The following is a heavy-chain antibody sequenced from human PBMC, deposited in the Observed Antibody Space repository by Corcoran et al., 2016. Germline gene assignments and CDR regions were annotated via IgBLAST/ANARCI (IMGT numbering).Heavy chain of an antibody. Sequence: QITLKESGPTLVKPTQTLTLTCTFSGFSLSTSGVGVGWIRQPPGKALEWLALLYWDDDKRYSPSLKSRLTIPKDTSKNQVVLTMTNMDPGDTATYYCAHRPARKGGGYSYGHWYFDLWCRGTLVTVSS. D-gene: IGHD5-18*01. J-gene: IGHJ2*01. V-gene: IGHV2-5*02. CDR2: LYWDDDK. CDR1: GFSLSTSGVG. CDR3: AHRPARKGGGYSYGHWYFDL.